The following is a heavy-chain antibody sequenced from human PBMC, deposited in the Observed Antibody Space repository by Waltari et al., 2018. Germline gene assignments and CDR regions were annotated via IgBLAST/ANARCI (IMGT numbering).Heavy chain of an antibody. J-gene: IGHJ4*02. CDR1: GYTFPGYY. V-gene: IGHV1-2*02. CDR2: INPNSGGT. D-gene: IGHD1-26*01. Sequence: QVQLVQSGAEVKKPGASVKVSCKASGYTFPGYYMHWVRQAPGQGLEWMGWINPNSGGTNYAQKFQGRVTMTRDTSISTAYMELSRLRSDDTAVYYCARVRRIEWELPPYFDYWGQGTLVTVSS. CDR3: ARVRRIEWELPPYFDY.